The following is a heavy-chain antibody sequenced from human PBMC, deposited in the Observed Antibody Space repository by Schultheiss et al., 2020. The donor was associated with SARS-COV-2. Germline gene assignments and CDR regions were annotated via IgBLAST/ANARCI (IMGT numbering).Heavy chain of an antibody. Sequence: GGSLRLSCAASGFTVSSNYMSWVRQAPGKGLEWVSVIYSGGSTYYADSVKGRFTISRDNSKNTLYLQMNSLRAEDTAVYYCAKDVLIAAAGTMEYFQHWGQGTLVTVSS. CDR3: AKDVLIAAAGTMEYFQH. CDR1: GFTVSSNY. CDR2: IYSGGST. V-gene: IGHV3-53*01. D-gene: IGHD6-13*01. J-gene: IGHJ1*01.